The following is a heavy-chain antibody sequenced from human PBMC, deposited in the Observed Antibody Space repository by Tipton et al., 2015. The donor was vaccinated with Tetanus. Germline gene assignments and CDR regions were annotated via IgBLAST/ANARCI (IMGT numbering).Heavy chain of an antibody. V-gene: IGHV1-8*01. CDR2: MNPNSGNT. D-gene: IGHD2-15*01. J-gene: IGHJ4*02. CDR3: AREGRRAASNPFDY. CDR1: GYTFTSYD. Sequence: QSGPEVKKPGASVKVSCKASGYTFTSYDINWVRQATGQGLEWMGWMNPNSGNTGHAQKFQGRVTMTRNTSISTAYMELSSLRSEDTAVYFCAREGRRAASNPFDYWGQGTLVTVSS.